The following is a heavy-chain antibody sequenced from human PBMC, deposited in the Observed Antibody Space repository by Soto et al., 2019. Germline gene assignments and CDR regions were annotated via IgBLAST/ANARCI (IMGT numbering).Heavy chain of an antibody. Sequence: QPGGSLRLSCAASGLTFSGSAMHWVRQASGKGLEWVGRIRSKANSYATAYAASVKGRFTISRDDSKNTAYLQMNSLKTEDTAVYYCISWGSGQTNDNWGQGTLGSVAS. V-gene: IGHV3-73*01. CDR2: IRSKANSYAT. J-gene: IGHJ4*02. CDR1: GLTFSGSA. D-gene: IGHD3-10*01. CDR3: ISWGSGQTNDN.